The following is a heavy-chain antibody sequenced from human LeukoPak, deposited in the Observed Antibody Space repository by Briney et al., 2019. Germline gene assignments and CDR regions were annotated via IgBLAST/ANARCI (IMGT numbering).Heavy chain of an antibody. D-gene: IGHD1-26*01. V-gene: IGHV3-48*03. CDR3: ARGMTGSYFGYFDY. CDR1: GFTYSSYE. CDR2: MCRSGGTI. J-gene: IGHJ4*02. Sequence: QPGGSLTLPCGPSGFTYSSYEMNWVRQPPGRGVEWVSYMCRSGGTIYYAASVKGRFTISRDNAKNSLYLQMNSLRAEDTAVYFCARGMTGSYFGYFDYWGQGTLVTVSS.